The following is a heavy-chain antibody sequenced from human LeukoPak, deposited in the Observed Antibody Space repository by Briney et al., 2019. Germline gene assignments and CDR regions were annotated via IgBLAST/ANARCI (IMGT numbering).Heavy chain of an antibody. V-gene: IGHV1-24*01. CDR2: FDPEDGET. Sequence: ASVNVSCKASGYTFTDYFMHWVRQVPGQGLEWMGGFDPEDGETIYARKFQGRVTMTEDTSTDTAYMELSSLRSEDTAVYYCARDTGATAAGYWGQGTLVTVSS. J-gene: IGHJ4*02. D-gene: IGHD1-26*01. CDR1: GYTFTDYF. CDR3: ARDTGATAAGY.